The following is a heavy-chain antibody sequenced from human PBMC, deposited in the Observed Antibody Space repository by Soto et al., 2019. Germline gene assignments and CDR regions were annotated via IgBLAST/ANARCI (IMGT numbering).Heavy chain of an antibody. CDR1: GFTFSSHG. V-gene: IGHV3-30*18. CDR3: AKQSLRDFGELFY. CDR2: ISYDGSNK. D-gene: IGHD3-10*01. Sequence: PGGSLRLSCAASGFTFSSHGMHWVRQAPGKGLEWVAVISYDGSNKYYADSVKGRFTISRDNSKNTLYLQMNSLRAEDTAVYYCAKQSLRDFGELFYWGQGTLVTVSS. J-gene: IGHJ4*02.